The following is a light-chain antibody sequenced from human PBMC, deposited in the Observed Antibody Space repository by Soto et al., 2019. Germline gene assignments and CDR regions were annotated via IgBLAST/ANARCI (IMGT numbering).Light chain of an antibody. CDR1: QSVSSNY. V-gene: IGKV3-20*01. CDR2: RAS. Sequence: EIVLTQSPGTLSLSPGERATLSCRASQSVSSNYLAWYQQKPGQSPRLLIYRASTRATGIPDRFSGSGSGTDFTLTIARLEPEDFAVYYCHQYGSSPQMFGQGTKVEIK. J-gene: IGKJ1*01. CDR3: HQYGSSPQM.